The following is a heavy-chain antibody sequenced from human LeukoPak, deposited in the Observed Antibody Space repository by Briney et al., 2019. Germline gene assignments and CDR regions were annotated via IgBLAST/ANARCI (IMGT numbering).Heavy chain of an antibody. CDR1: GGSIGSYY. V-gene: IGHV4-59*01. D-gene: IGHD5-18*01. Sequence: SETLSLTCTISGGSIGSYYWTWIRQPPGKGLEWIGYIYYNGNTNYNPSLESRVTMSLDTSSYQFSLKLSSVTAADTALYYCARAGDTAMVIDCWGLGTLVTVSS. CDR3: ARAGDTAMVIDC. CDR2: IYYNGNT. J-gene: IGHJ4*02.